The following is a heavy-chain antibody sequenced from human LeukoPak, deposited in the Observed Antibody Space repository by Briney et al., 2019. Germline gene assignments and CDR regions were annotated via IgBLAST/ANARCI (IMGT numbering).Heavy chain of an antibody. CDR2: IISKAGGETT. V-gene: IGHV3-15*01. Sequence: GGSLRLSCAAAGFSFSNAWMSWVRQAPGKGLEWVGRIISKAGGETTDYAAPVKGRFTISRDDSKNTLYLQMNSLKTEDTAVYYCTTVGQPLYSTVEMATMGESYYGMDVWGQGTTVTVSS. J-gene: IGHJ6*02. CDR3: TTVGQPLYSTVEMATMGESYYGMDV. CDR1: GFSFSNAW. D-gene: IGHD5-24*01.